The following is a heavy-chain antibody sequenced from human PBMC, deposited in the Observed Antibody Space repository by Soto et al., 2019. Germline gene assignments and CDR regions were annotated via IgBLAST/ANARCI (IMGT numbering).Heavy chain of an antibody. CDR3: ARQIYDSDTGPNFQYYFDS. D-gene: IGHD3-22*01. CDR2: IDPSDSQT. V-gene: IGHV5-10-1*01. Sequence: GESLKITSKGSGYRAAGYWITWVRQKRGKGLEWMGRIDPSDSQTYYSPSFRGHVTISVTKSITTVFLQWSSLRASDTAMYYCARQIYDSDTGPNFQYYFDSWGQGTPVTVPQ. J-gene: IGHJ4*02. CDR1: GYRAAGYW.